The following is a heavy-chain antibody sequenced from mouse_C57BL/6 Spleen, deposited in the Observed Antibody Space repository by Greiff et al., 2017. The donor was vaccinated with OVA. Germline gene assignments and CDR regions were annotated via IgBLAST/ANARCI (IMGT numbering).Heavy chain of an antibody. CDR1: GYAFSSSW. V-gene: IGHV1-82*01. Sequence: VKLVESGPELVKPGASVKISCKASGYAFSSSWMNWVKQRPGKGLEWIGRIYPGDGDTNYNGKFKGKATLTADKSSSTAYMQLSSLTSEDSAVYFCARTTVVANPYYFDYWGQGTTLTVSS. J-gene: IGHJ2*01. D-gene: IGHD1-1*01. CDR2: IYPGDGDT. CDR3: ARTTVVANPYYFDY.